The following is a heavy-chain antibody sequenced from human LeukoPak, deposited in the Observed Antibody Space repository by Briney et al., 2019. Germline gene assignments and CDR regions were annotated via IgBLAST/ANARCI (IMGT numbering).Heavy chain of an antibody. CDR1: GGSISSHY. CDR2: IYYSGST. V-gene: IGHV4-59*11. Sequence: SETLSLTCTVSGGSISSHYWSWIRQPPGKGLEWIGYIYYSGSTNYNPPLKSRVTISADTSKNQFSLKLSSVTAADTAVYYCARVRGWFDPWGQGTLVTVSS. J-gene: IGHJ5*02. CDR3: ARVRGWFDP.